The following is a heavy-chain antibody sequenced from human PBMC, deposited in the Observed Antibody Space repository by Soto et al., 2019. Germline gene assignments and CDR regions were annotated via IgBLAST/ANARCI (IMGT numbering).Heavy chain of an antibody. Sequence: QVQLVQSGAEVKKPGASVKVSCKASGYIFSSYGLSWVRQAPGQGLEWMGWISAYNGNTNYAQNLQGRVTMTTDTATRTADMELRSLRSDDTAVYYCARMGSSGCFDYWGQGTLVTVSS. CDR3: ARMGSSGCFDY. J-gene: IGHJ4*02. CDR1: GYIFSSYG. D-gene: IGHD6-19*01. V-gene: IGHV1-18*01. CDR2: ISAYNGNT.